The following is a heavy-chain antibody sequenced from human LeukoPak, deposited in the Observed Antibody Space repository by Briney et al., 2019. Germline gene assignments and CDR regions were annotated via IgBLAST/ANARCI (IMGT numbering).Heavy chain of an antibody. CDR2: VYYTGDT. J-gene: IGHJ4*02. CDR3: ARDTYCGGDCSQEGFFDY. D-gene: IGHD2-21*02. CDR1: GGSIKSSIYY. Sequence: KPSETLSLTCSVSGGSIKSSIYYWGWVRQPPGKGLEWIGSVYYTGDTYHNPYLKSRVTISVDTSKNQFSLKLSSVTAADTAVYYCARDTYCGGDCSQEGFFDYWGQGTLVTASS. V-gene: IGHV4-39*07.